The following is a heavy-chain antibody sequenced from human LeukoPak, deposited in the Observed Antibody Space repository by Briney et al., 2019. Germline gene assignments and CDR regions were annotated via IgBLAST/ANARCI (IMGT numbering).Heavy chain of an antibody. J-gene: IGHJ6*04. D-gene: IGHD5-24*01. V-gene: IGHV3-7*01. CDR2: IKQDGSEK. CDR1: GFTFSSYW. Sequence: GGSLRLSCAASGFTFSSYWMSWVRQAPGKGLEWVASIKQDGSEKYYVDSVKGRFTISRDNAKKSLYLQMNNLRAEDTAVYYCARRGDGYNDMDVWGKGTTVTISS. CDR3: ARRGDGYNDMDV.